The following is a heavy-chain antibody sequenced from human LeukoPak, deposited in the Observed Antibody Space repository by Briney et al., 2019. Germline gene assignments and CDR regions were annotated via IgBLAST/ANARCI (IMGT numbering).Heavy chain of an antibody. CDR1: GGSISSSSYY. Sequence: PSETLSLTCTVSGGSISSSSYYWGWIRQPPGTGLEWIGSIYYSGSTYYNPSLKSRVTISVDTSKNQFSLKLSSVTAADTAVYYCAGTYYYDGSGYWGQGTLVTVSS. CDR3: AGTYYYDGSGY. V-gene: IGHV4-39*01. D-gene: IGHD3-22*01. CDR2: IYYSGST. J-gene: IGHJ4*02.